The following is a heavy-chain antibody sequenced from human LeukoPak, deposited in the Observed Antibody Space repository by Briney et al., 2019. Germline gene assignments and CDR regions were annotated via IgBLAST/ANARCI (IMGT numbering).Heavy chain of an antibody. Sequence: PGGSLRLSCAASGFTFSSYWTSWVRQAPGKGLEWVANINQDVSETNYVDSVKGRFTISRDNAKNSLYLQMTSLRVEDTAVYYCARDRGYSSFDYWGQGTLVTVSS. J-gene: IGHJ4*02. CDR1: GFTFSSYW. CDR3: ARDRGYSSFDY. D-gene: IGHD4-23*01. V-gene: IGHV3-7*01. CDR2: INQDVSET.